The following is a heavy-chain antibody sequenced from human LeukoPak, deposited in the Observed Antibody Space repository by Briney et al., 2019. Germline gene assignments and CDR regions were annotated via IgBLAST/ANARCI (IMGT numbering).Heavy chain of an antibody. J-gene: IGHJ4*02. D-gene: IGHD6-13*01. V-gene: IGHV3-21*01. CDR3: ARDRVGSSWCVAFDY. CDR2: ISSSSSYI. CDR1: GFTFSSYS. Sequence: GGCLRLSCAASGFTFSSYSMNWVREALGKGLEWVSSISSSSSYIYYAHSVKGRFTISRDNAKNSLYLQMNSLRAEDTAVYYCARDRVGSSWCVAFDYWGQGTLVTVSS.